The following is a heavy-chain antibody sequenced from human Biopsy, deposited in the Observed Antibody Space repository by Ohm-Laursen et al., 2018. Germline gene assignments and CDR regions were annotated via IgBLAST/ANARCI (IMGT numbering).Heavy chain of an antibody. CDR1: GGTFSNYG. J-gene: IGHJ4*02. CDR2: NIPILGTG. CDR3: ATKLTGYFHY. D-gene: IGHD3-9*01. V-gene: IGHV1-69*06. Sequence: SVKVSCKAPGGTFSNYGVNWVRQAPGQGLEWLGENIPILGTGNYAQKFQDRVTVAADTSTSTATMELRSLRSDDTAVYYCATKLTGYFHYWGQGTLVIVSS.